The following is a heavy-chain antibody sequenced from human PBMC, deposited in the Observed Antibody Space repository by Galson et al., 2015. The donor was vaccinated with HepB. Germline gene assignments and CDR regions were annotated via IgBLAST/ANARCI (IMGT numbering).Heavy chain of an antibody. CDR1: GYTFTDYY. J-gene: IGHJ4*02. CDR3: AQVPYSGSSYYFDY. Sequence: VKVSCKVSGYTFTDYYMHWVQQAPGKGLEWMGLVDPEDGETIYAEKFQGRVTITADTSTDTAYMELSSLRSEDTAVYYCAQVPYSGSSYYFDYWGQGTLVTVSS. D-gene: IGHD1-26*01. V-gene: IGHV1-69-2*01. CDR2: VDPEDGET.